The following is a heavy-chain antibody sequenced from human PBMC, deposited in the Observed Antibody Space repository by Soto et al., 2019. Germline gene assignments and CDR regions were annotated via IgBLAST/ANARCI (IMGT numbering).Heavy chain of an antibody. D-gene: IGHD3-10*01. CDR1: GGSISSGDYY. CDR3: ASIKLGSNRLDY. J-gene: IGHJ4*02. CDR2: IYYSGST. Sequence: SETLSLTCTVSGGSISSGDYYWSWIRQPPGKGLEWIGYIYYSGSTYYNPSLKSRVTISVDTSKNQFSLKLSSVTAADTAVYYCASIKLGSNRLDYWGQGTLVTVSS. V-gene: IGHV4-30-4*01.